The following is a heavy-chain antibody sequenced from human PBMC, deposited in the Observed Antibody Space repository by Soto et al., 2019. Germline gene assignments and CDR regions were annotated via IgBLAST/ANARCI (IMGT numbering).Heavy chain of an antibody. J-gene: IGHJ5*02. CDR2: IYSSGST. Sequence: SETLSPTCTVSVGAINSYYWTWIRQPAGKGLEWIGRIYSSGSTKYNPSLQSRVTMSLDTSKNQFSLRLTSVTAADKAVYYCARGQRFSDCFDPWGQGTMGTVS. D-gene: IGHD3-3*01. V-gene: IGHV4-4*07. CDR1: VGAINSYY. CDR3: ARGQRFSDCFDP.